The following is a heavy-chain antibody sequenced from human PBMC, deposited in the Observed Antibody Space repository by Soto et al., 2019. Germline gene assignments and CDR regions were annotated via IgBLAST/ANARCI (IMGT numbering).Heavy chain of an antibody. J-gene: IGHJ4*02. V-gene: IGHV4-39*01. D-gene: IGHD3-22*01. Sequence: SSETMSLTCTVSGGSISSSSYYWGWIRQPPGKGLEWIGSIYYSGRTYYNPSLKSRVTISVDTSKNQFSLKLSSVTAADTAVYYCARRPRLANYYDSSGYYQYYFDYWGQGTLVTVS. CDR3: ARRPRLANYYDSSGYYQYYFDY. CDR2: IYYSGRT. CDR1: GGSISSSSYY.